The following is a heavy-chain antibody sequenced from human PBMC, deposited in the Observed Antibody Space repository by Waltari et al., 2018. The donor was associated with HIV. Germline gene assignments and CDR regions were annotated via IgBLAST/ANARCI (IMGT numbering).Heavy chain of an antibody. CDR1: GLTFSSFA. CDR3: AKGSGTTVANWYFDL. D-gene: IGHD4-17*01. J-gene: IGHJ2*01. V-gene: IGHV3-23*01. Sequence: EVQLLESGGGLVQPGGSLRLSCAASGLTFSSFAMNWVRQAPGKGLEGVSSISGSGVSTYYGDSLKSRFTISRDNSKNTLYLQMSSLRAEDTAVYYCAKGSGTTVANWYFDLWGRGTLVTVSS. CDR2: ISGSGVST.